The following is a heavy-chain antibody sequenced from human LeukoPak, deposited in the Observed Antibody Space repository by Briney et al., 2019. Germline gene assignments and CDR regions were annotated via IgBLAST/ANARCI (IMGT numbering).Heavy chain of an antibody. CDR2: INPNSGGT. D-gene: IGHD6-13*01. Sequence: ASVKVSCKASGYTFTGYYMHWVRQAPGQGLEWTGWINPNSGGTNYAQKSQGRVTMTRDTSISTAYMELSRLRSDDTAVYYCAREFFIAAAGMALGYWGQGTLVTVSS. CDR3: AREFFIAAAGMALGY. V-gene: IGHV1-2*02. CDR1: GYTFTGYY. J-gene: IGHJ4*02.